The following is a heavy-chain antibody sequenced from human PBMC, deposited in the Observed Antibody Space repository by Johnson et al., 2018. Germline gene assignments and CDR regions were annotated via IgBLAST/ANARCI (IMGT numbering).Heavy chain of an antibody. CDR1: GFTFSSYG. Sequence: QVQLQESGGGVVQPGRSLRLSCAASGFTFSSYGMHWVRQAPGKGLEWVAVISYDGSSKYYADSVKGRCTISRDNSKNTLYLQMNSRRAADTAVDYCAKGGPGYYVRYYGMDVWGQGTTVTVSS. D-gene: IGHD3-22*01. CDR2: ISYDGSSK. V-gene: IGHV3-30*18. CDR3: AKGGPGYYVRYYGMDV. J-gene: IGHJ6*02.